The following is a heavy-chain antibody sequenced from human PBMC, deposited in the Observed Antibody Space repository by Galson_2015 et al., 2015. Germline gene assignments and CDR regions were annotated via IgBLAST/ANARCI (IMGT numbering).Heavy chain of an antibody. CDR3: ARVLPGIAVAGSVFDY. V-gene: IGHV4-59*01. J-gene: IGHJ4*02. D-gene: IGHD6-19*01. CDR2: IYYSGST. CDR1: GYSISPYY. Sequence: ETLSLTCTVSGYSISPYYWSWIRQPPRKRLEWIGYIYYSGSTNYNPSLKSRVTISVDTSKNQISLKLRSVTAADTAVYYCARVLPGIAVAGSVFDYWGQGTLVTVSS.